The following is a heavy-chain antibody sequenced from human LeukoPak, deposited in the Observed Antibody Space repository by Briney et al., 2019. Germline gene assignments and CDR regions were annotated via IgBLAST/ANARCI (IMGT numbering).Heavy chain of an antibody. Sequence: GGSLRLSCAASGFTFSSYSMTWVRQAPGKGLEWVSYISSSSSTIYYADSVKGRFTISKDNVKNSLYLQMNSLRAEDTAVYYCARDTTVTTFVYWGQGTLVTVSS. CDR1: GFTFSSYS. V-gene: IGHV3-48*01. J-gene: IGHJ4*02. CDR3: ARDTTVTTFVY. CDR2: ISSSSSTI. D-gene: IGHD4-17*01.